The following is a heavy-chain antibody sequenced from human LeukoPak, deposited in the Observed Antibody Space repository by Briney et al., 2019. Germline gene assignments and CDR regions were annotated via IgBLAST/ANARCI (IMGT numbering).Heavy chain of an antibody. D-gene: IGHD1-1*01. J-gene: IGHJ4*02. Sequence: GGSLSLSCAASGFTFSSYTMNWVRQAPGKGLEWVSSISSSSSYIYYAASVKGRFTISRDNAKNSLYLQMNRLKAEDTAVYYCARERQLERLAFGKEGSAFDYWGRGTLVTVSS. CDR1: GFTFSSYT. CDR3: ARERQLERLAFGKEGSAFDY. V-gene: IGHV3-21*01. CDR2: ISSSSSYI.